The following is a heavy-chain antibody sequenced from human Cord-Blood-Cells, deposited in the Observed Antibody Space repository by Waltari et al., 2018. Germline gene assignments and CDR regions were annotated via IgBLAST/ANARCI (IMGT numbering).Heavy chain of an antibody. D-gene: IGHD2-2*01. Sequence: VQLQESGPGLVKPSETLSLTCTVSGGSISSSYWSWIRPPAGKGLEWIGRIYTSGSTNYNPSLKSRVTMSVDTSKNQFSLKLSSVTAADTAVYYCARDQGGYCSSTSCYAFDIWGQGTMVTVSS. CDR3: ARDQGGYCSSTSCYAFDI. CDR2: IYTSGST. CDR1: GGSISSSY. V-gene: IGHV4-4*07. J-gene: IGHJ3*02.